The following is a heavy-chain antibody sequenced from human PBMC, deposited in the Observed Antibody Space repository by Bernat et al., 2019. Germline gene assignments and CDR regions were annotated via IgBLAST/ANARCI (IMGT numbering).Heavy chain of an antibody. D-gene: IGHD3-10*01. CDR1: GFTFNKNA. V-gene: IGHV3-23*04. J-gene: IGHJ6*02. CDR3: GRDRTVSRSPFGYYGMDV. Sequence: EVLLVETGGDLVQPGGSLRLSCIASGFTFNKNAMSWVRQAPGKGLEWVSSISGNGNNQYYADSVKGRFTVSRDNSKNKVYLQLNSLTPDDTAVYFWGRDRTVSRSPFGYYGMDVWGQGTTVIVSS. CDR2: ISGNGNNQ.